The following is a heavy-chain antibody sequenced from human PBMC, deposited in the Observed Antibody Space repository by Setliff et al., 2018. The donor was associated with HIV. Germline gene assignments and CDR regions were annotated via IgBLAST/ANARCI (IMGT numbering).Heavy chain of an antibody. CDR3: ATDAYSKPDY. D-gene: IGHD6-13*01. Sequence: GGSLRLSCAVSGFTFSTHGMHWVRQAPGKGLQWVAFILFDGTDKYYADSLKGRFTVSRDNSQNTSYLQMSSLRAEDTGVYYCATDAYSKPDYWGRGTLVTVSS. J-gene: IGHJ4*02. V-gene: IGHV3-30*02. CDR1: GFTFSTHG. CDR2: ILFDGTDK.